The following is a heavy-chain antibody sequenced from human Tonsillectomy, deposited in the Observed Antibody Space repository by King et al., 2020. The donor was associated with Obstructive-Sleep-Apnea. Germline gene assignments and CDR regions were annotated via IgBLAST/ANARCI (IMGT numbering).Heavy chain of an antibody. CDR2: IYYSGST. V-gene: IGHV4-59*01. Sequence: VQLQESGPGLVKPSETLSLTCTVSGGSISGYYWSWIRQPPGKGLEWIGYIYYSGSTTYNPSLKSRVTISVDTSKNQFSLKLSSVTAADTAVYYCAKYSSSWYGNDYWGQGTLVTVSS. CDR3: AKYSSSWYGNDY. CDR1: GGSISGYY. J-gene: IGHJ4*02. D-gene: IGHD6-13*01.